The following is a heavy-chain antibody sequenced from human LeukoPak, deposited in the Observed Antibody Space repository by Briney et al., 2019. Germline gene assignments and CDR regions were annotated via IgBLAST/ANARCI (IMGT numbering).Heavy chain of an antibody. CDR1: GFTFSSYS. J-gene: IGHJ5*02. D-gene: IGHD2-8*01. V-gene: IGHV3-48*01. CDR3: ARGAAMDGPYNWFDP. Sequence: GGSLRLSCVASGFTFSSYSMNWVRQAPGKGLEWVSYICTSRTTIYYADSVKVLFTISRDNAKNSVDLQMNSLRAEDTAVYYCARGAAMDGPYNWFDPWGQGTMVTVSS. CDR2: ICTSRTTI.